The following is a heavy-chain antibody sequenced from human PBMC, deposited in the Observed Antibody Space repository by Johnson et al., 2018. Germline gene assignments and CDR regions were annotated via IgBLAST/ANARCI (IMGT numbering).Heavy chain of an antibody. Sequence: VQLVESGGGLVQPGRSLRLSCAASGFTFDDYAMHWVRQAPGKGLEWVSGISWNSGSIGYADSVEGRFTISRDNAKNSPYLQMNSLRPEDTALYYCAKAPVGWLGEGAEYFQHWGQGTLVTVSS. CDR1: GFTFDDYA. CDR3: AKAPVGWLGEGAEYFQH. CDR2: ISWNSGSI. D-gene: IGHD3-3*01. J-gene: IGHJ1*01. V-gene: IGHV3-9*01.